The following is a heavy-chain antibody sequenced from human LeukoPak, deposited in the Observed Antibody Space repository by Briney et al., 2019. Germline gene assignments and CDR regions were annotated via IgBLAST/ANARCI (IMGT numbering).Heavy chain of an antibody. V-gene: IGHV4-39*01. CDR3: ARHRDTGTTYSPFNY. CDR1: GGSISSRPYY. CDR2: ISYSGTT. D-gene: IGHD1-1*01. J-gene: IGHJ4*02. Sequence: SETLSLTCTVSGGSISSRPYYWGWVRQPPGKGLEWIGTISYSGTTYYSPSLKSRVTISLDTSKNQFSLKLSSVTAADTAVYYCARHRDTGTTYSPFNYWGQGTLVTVSS.